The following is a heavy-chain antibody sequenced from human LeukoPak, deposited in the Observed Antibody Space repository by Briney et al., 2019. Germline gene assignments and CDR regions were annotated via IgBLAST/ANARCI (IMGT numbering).Heavy chain of an antibody. CDR1: GFTFSSCG. CDR3: AKGQEKMTTINWFDP. CDR2: ISYDGSNK. Sequence: PGGSLRLSCAASGFTFSSCGMHWVRQAPGKGLEWVAVISYDGSNKWYTDSVKGRFAISRDSSKNTLYLQMNSLRAEDTAVYYCAKGQEKMTTINWFDPWGQGTLVTVSS. D-gene: IGHD4-17*01. J-gene: IGHJ5*02. V-gene: IGHV3-30*18.